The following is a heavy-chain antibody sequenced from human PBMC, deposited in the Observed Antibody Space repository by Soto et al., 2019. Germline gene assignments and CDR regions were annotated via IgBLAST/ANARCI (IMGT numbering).Heavy chain of an antibody. CDR3: AKARDSLGDLSND. CDR1: GLTVSNAY. CDR2: IYDNGTT. V-gene: IGHV3-53*01. Sequence: GGSLRLSCAASGLTVSNAYMAWVRQAPGMGLEWVSVIYDNGTTYYVDSVKGRFTISRDTSTNTLSLQMDSLRAEDTAVYYCAKARDSLGDLSNDWGPGTLVTVSS. D-gene: IGHD3-16*02. J-gene: IGHJ4*02.